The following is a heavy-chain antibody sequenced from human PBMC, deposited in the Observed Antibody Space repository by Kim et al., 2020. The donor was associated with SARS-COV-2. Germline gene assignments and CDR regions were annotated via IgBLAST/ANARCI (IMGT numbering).Heavy chain of an antibody. D-gene: IGHD3-10*01. J-gene: IGHJ4*02. CDR2: ISGSGGST. V-gene: IGHV3-23*01. Sequence: GGSLRLSCAASGFTFSSYAMSWVRQAPGKGLEWVPAISGSGGSTYYADSVKGRFTISRDNSKNTLYLQMNSLRAEDTAVYYCAKDLGMRGFGEFSDYWGQGTLVTVSS. CDR3: AKDLGMRGFGEFSDY. CDR1: GFTFSSYA.